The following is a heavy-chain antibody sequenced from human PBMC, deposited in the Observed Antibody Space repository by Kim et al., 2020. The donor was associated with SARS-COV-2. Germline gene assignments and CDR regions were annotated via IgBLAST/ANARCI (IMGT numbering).Heavy chain of an antibody. Sequence: SVKVSCKASGGTFSSYAISWVRQAPGQGLEWMGGIIPIFGTANYAQKFQGRVTITADESTSTAYMELSSLRSEDTAVYYCARDGGYSSSWRLSYYYGMDVWGQGTTVTVSS. CDR2: IIPIFGTA. J-gene: IGHJ6*02. CDR3: ARDGGYSSSWRLSYYYGMDV. CDR1: GGTFSSYA. D-gene: IGHD6-13*01. V-gene: IGHV1-69*13.